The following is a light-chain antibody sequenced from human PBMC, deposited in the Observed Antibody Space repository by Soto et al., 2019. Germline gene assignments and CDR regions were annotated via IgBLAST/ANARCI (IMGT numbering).Light chain of an antibody. CDR2: KAS. V-gene: IGKV1-5*03. CDR1: QSLSGW. J-gene: IGKJ2*01. Sequence: DIQMTQSPSTLSASVGDRVTITCRASQSLSGWLAWYQQKPGKAPKLLIYKASTLESGVPSRFSGSGSGTEFTLTISSLQPDDFATYYCQQYHSYLYTFGQGTKLEIK. CDR3: QQYHSYLYT.